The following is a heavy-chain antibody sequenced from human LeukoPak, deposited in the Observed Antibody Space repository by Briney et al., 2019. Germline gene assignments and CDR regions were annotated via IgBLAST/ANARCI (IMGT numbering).Heavy chain of an antibody. V-gene: IGHV3-20*04. CDR3: ARWYTDQWHLDF. J-gene: IGHJ4*02. D-gene: IGHD6-19*01. CDR1: GFIFDDYG. Sequence: GGSLRLSCVGSGFIFDDYGMHWVRQVPGKGLEWVSGINWNSVTIGYADSVKGRFTISRDNAKNSLFLQMNSLRAEDTAVYYCARWYTDQWHLDFWGLGTLVTVSP. CDR2: INWNSVTI.